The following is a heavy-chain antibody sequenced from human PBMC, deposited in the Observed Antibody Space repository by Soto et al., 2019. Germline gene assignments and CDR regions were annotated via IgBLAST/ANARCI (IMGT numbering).Heavy chain of an antibody. D-gene: IGHD2-2*01. CDR3: ASTTHKDIVVVPAATLFGDYYYMDV. CDR2: IYYSGST. J-gene: IGHJ6*03. CDR1: GGSISSYY. V-gene: IGHV4-59*01. Sequence: SETLSLTCTVSGGSISSYYWSWIRQPPGKGLERIGDIYYSGSTNYNPSLKSRVTISVDTSKNQFSLKLSSVTAADTAVYYCASTTHKDIVVVPAATLFGDYYYMDVWGKGTTVTVSS.